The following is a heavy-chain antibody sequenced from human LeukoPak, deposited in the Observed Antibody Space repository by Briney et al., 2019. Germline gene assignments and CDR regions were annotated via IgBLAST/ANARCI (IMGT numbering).Heavy chain of an antibody. V-gene: IGHV3-23*01. CDR1: GFTVSSNY. D-gene: IGHD6-13*01. CDR2: ISGSGGST. Sequence: GGSLRLSCAASGFTVSSNYMSWVRQAPGKGLEWVSAISGSGGSTYYADSVKGRFTISRDNSKNTLYLQMNSLRAEDTAVYYCAKDGSSWYPVYFDYWGQGTLVTVSS. J-gene: IGHJ4*02. CDR3: AKDGSSWYPVYFDY.